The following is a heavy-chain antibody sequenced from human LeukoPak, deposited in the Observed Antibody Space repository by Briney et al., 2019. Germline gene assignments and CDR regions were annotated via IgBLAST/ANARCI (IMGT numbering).Heavy chain of an antibody. CDR2: IYSGGST. J-gene: IGHJ5*02. D-gene: IGHD6-19*01. CDR1: GSTVSTNY. Sequence: GGSLRLSCAAFGSTVSTNYMSWVRQAPGKGLEWVSVIYSGGSTYYSDSVKGRFTISRDNSKNTLYLQMNSLRAEDTAVYYCVRDSAAGKWFDPWGQGTLDTVSS. CDR3: VRDSAAGKWFDP. V-gene: IGHV3-53*01.